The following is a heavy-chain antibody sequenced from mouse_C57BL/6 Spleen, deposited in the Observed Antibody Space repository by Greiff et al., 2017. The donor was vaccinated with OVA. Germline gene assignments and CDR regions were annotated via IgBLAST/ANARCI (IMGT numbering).Heavy chain of an antibody. CDR3: ARGELFSYWYFDV. CDR1: GYTFTSYW. J-gene: IGHJ1*03. CDR2: IYPGSGST. V-gene: IGHV1-55*01. Sequence: QVHVKQSGAELVKPGASVKMSCKASGYTFTSYWITWVKQRPGQGLEWIGDIYPGSGSTNYNEKFKSKANLTVDTSSSTAYMQLSSLTSEDSAVYYCARGELFSYWYFDVWGTGTTVTVSS.